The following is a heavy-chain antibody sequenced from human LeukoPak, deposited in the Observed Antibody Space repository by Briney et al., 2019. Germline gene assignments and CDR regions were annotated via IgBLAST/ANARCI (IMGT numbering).Heavy chain of an antibody. D-gene: IGHD6-6*01. CDR2: IIPIFGTA. Sequence: GFSVKVSCKASGGTFSSYAISWVRQAPGQGLEWMGGIIPIFGTANYAQKFQGRVTITADESTSTAYMELSSLRSEDTAVYYCARDVAARSLTWFDPWGQGTLVTVSS. J-gene: IGHJ5*02. CDR1: GGTFSSYA. CDR3: ARDVAARSLTWFDP. V-gene: IGHV1-69*01.